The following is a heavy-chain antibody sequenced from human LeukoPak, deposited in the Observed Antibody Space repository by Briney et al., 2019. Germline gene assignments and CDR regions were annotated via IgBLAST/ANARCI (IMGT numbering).Heavy chain of an antibody. CDR1: GYSFTTYW. Sequence: GESLQISCKGSGYSFTTYWISWVRQLPGKGLEWMGRIDPSDSYTSYSPSFQGHVTISADKSITTAYLQWSSLRASDTAMYYCARTDSAYEYLDYWGQGTLVTVSS. J-gene: IGHJ4*02. CDR3: ARTDSAYEYLDY. V-gene: IGHV5-10-1*01. CDR2: IDPSDSYT. D-gene: IGHD5-12*01.